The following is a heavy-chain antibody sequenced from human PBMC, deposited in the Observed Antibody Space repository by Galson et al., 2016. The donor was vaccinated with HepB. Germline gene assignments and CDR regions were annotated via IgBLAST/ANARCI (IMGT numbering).Heavy chain of an antibody. CDR1: GFSFSYYG. CDR3: ARGSFDP. CDR2: ISADGTIK. J-gene: IGHJ5*02. V-gene: IGHV3-30*03. Sequence: SLRLSCAASGFSFSYYGMHWVRQAPGKRLEWVAVISADGTIKYYADSVKGRFTISRDTSENTVYLQMNSLRAEDTAVYYCARGSFDPWGQGTLVTVSS.